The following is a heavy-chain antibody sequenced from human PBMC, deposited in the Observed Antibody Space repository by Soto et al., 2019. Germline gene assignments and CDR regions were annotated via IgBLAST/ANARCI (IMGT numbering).Heavy chain of an antibody. J-gene: IGHJ4*02. CDR3: ASGSPPVGSIHLVFDR. D-gene: IGHD1-26*01. CDR2: IFGGGEST. V-gene: IGHV3-23*01. Sequence: GGSLRLSCAASGFTFSNFAMNWVRQAPGKGLEWVSLIFGGGESTYYADSVKGRFTISRDNSKNTLFLHMNNLGAEDTAVYFCASGSPPVGSIHLVFDRWGKGTLVTVSS. CDR1: GFTFSNFA.